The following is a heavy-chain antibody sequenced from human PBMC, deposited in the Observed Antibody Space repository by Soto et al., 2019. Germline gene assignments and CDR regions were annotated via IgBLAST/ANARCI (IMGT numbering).Heavy chain of an antibody. Sequence: SETLSLTCTVSGGSLSPLYWSWIRQPPGKGLEWIGYIYYSGTTNYNASLRSRVTISVDTSKNQFSLNLRSVTAADTAVYYCARVPDYWGQGILVTVS. CDR1: GGSLSPLY. V-gene: IGHV4-59*01. CDR2: IYYSGTT. J-gene: IGHJ4*02. CDR3: ARVPDY. D-gene: IGHD2-2*01.